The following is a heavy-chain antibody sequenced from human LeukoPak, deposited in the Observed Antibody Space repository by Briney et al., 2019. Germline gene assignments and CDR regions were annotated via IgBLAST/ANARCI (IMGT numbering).Heavy chain of an antibody. Sequence: GGSLRLSCAASRFTFSSYAMSWVRQAPGKGLEWVSTISSSGGSTYYADSVKGRFTISRDNPRNTLNLQMNSLRAEDTAVYYCAKSQIVGTTRALDIWGQGTMVTVSS. CDR3: AKSQIVGTTRALDI. D-gene: IGHD1-26*01. CDR2: ISSSGGST. J-gene: IGHJ3*02. CDR1: RFTFSSYA. V-gene: IGHV3-23*01.